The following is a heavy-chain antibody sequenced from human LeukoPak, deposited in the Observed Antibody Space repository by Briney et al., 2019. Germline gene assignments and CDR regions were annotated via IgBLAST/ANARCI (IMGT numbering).Heavy chain of an antibody. CDR1: GGSFSGYY. Sequence: KASETLSLTCAVYGGSFSGYYWSWIRQPPGKGLEWIGEINHSGSTNYNPSLKSRVTISVDTSKNQFSLKLSSVTAADTAVYYCAGQIVGATTSSFDYWGQGTLVTVSS. V-gene: IGHV4-34*01. J-gene: IGHJ4*02. D-gene: IGHD1-26*01. CDR3: AGQIVGATTSSFDY. CDR2: INHSGST.